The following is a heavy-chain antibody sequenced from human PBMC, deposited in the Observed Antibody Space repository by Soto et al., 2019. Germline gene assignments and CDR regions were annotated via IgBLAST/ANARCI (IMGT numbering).Heavy chain of an antibody. CDR1: GFSFSDSY. D-gene: IGHD3-10*01. CDR2: ISGSSGYT. V-gene: IGHV3-11*06. Sequence: QVQLVESGGGLVKPGGSLRLSCAASGFSFSDSYMSWGRQAPGKGLEWVAYISGSSGYTGYADSVKGRFTISRDNAKNSLYLQMNSLRVEDTAVYYCARDRGGYGPPDVWGQGTTVTVSS. CDR3: ARDRGGYGPPDV. J-gene: IGHJ6*02.